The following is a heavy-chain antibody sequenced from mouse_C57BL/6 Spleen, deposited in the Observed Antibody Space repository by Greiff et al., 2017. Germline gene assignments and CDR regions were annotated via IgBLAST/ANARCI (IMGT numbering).Heavy chain of an antibody. CDR3: ARDYGSTYYFDY. CDR1: GFTFSDYG. Sequence: EVQLVESGGGLVKPGGSLKLSCAASGFTFSDYGMHWVRQAPEKGLEWVAYISSGSSTIYYADTVKGRFTISRDNAKNTLFLQMTSLRSDDTAMYYCARDYGSTYYFDYWGQGTTRTVSS. D-gene: IGHD1-1*01. J-gene: IGHJ2*01. CDR2: ISSGSSTI. V-gene: IGHV5-17*01.